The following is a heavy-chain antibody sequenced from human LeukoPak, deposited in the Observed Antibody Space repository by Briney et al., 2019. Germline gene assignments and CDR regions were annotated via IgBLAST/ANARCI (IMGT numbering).Heavy chain of an antibody. V-gene: IGHV3-69-1*01. Sequence: GGSLRLSCAASEFTVSTYYMNWVRQAPGKGLEWVSYITRSSALHYADSVKGRFTISRDNAKNSLFLQMSSLRDEDTAVYYCARRERQSGNYYYFDYWGQGTLVTVSS. J-gene: IGHJ4*02. CDR1: EFTVSTYY. D-gene: IGHD1-26*01. CDR2: ITRSSAL. CDR3: ARRERQSGNYYYFDY.